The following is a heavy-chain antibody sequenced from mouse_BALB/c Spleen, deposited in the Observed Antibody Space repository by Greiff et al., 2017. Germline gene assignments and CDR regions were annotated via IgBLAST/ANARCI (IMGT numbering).Heavy chain of an antibody. V-gene: IGHV5-17*02. CDR3: ASLANWDWFAY. J-gene: IGHJ3*01. CDR1: GFTFSSFG. Sequence: EVKVEESGGGLVQPGGSRKLSCAASGFTFSSFGMHWVRQAPEKGLEWVAYISSGSSTIYYADTVKGRFTISRDNPKNTLFLQMTSLRSEDTAMYYCASLANWDWFAYWGQGTLVTVSA. D-gene: IGHD4-1*01. CDR2: ISSGSSTI.